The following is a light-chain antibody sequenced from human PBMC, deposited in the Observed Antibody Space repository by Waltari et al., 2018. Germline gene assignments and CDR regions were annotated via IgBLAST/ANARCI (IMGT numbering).Light chain of an antibody. J-gene: IGKJ1*01. CDR3: QHYVRLPAT. CDR2: GAS. CDR1: QSVSRS. Sequence: IVLTQSPGTLSLSPGERATLSCRASQSVSRSLAWYQQKPGQAPKLLIYGASTRATGIPDRFTGSGSGTDFSLTISSLEPEDFAIYFCQHYVRLPATFGQGTKREIK. V-gene: IGKV3-20*01.